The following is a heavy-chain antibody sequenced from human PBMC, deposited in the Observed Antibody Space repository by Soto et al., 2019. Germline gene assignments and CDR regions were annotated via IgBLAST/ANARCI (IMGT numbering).Heavy chain of an antibody. CDR1: GGSISSYY. CDR3: ARLVRGDWFDP. Sequence: QVQLQESGPGLVKPSETLSLTCTVSGGSISSYYWSWIRQPPGKGLEWIGYIYYSGSTNYNPSLKSRVTLSVDTSKNQFSLKLSSVTAADTAVYYCARLVRGDWFDPWGQGTLVTVSS. J-gene: IGHJ5*02. CDR2: IYYSGST. D-gene: IGHD3-10*01. V-gene: IGHV4-59*01.